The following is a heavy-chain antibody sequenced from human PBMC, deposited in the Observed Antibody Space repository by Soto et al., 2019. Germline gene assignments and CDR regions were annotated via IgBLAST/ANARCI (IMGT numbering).Heavy chain of an antibody. CDR2: MNPGSGKT. V-gene: IGHV1-8*02. CDR1: GYTFINFD. J-gene: IGHJ5*02. CDR3: ARMASAGTLNWFDP. Sequence: ASVKVSCKASGYTFINFDISWVRQAAGQGLEWLGWMNPGSGKTGYASKFQGRVAMTRDASTGTSHLELSSLTSDDTAVYYCARMASAGTLNWFDPWGQEPWSPSPQ. D-gene: IGHD6-13*01.